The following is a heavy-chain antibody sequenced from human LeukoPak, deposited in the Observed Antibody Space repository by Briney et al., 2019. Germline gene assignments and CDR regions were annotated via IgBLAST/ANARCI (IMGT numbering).Heavy chain of an antibody. CDR1: GFTFSRYA. V-gene: IGHV3-66*01. J-gene: IGHJ6*02. Sequence: GGSLRLSCAASGFTFSRYAMSWVRQAPGKGLEWVSVIYSGGSTYYADSVKGRFTISRDNSKNTLYLQMNSLRAEDTAVYYCARAEWELLDYYYGMDVWGQGTTVTVSS. D-gene: IGHD1-26*01. CDR3: ARAEWELLDYYYGMDV. CDR2: IYSGGST.